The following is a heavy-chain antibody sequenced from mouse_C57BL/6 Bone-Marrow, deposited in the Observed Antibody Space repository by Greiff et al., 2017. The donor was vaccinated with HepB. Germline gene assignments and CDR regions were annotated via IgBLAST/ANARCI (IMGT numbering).Heavy chain of an antibody. D-gene: IGHD2-1*01. CDR3: ARAPYGNYLYYFDY. CDR2: IYPSDSET. Sequence: QSCKASGYTFTSYWMDWVKQRPGQGLEWIGNIYPSDSETHYNQKFKDKATLTVDKSSSTAYMQLSSLTSEDSAVYYCARAPYGNYLYYFDYWGQGTTLTVSS. CDR1: GYTFTSYW. J-gene: IGHJ2*01. V-gene: IGHV1-61*01.